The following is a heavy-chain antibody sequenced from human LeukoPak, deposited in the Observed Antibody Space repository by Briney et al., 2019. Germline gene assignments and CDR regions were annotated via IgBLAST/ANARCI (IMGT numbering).Heavy chain of an antibody. Sequence: SETLSLTCVVSGYSISNDYYWGWIRQPPGKGLEWIGNIYNSGGSYYNPSLKSRVTILVDTSKNQFSLKLSSVTAADTAVYYCAKAGTTGIHHWFDPWGQGNLVTVSS. J-gene: IGHJ5*02. V-gene: IGHV4-38-2*01. D-gene: IGHD1-1*01. CDR1: GYSISNDYY. CDR3: AKAGTTGIHHWFDP. CDR2: IYNSGGS.